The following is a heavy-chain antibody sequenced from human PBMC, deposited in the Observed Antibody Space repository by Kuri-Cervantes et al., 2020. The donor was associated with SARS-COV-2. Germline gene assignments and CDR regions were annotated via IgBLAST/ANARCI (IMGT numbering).Heavy chain of an antibody. CDR1: GFTFSSYW. Sequence: GESLKISCAASGFTFSSYWMSWVRQAPGKGLEWVANIKQDGSEKYYVDSVKGRFTISRDNSKNTLYLQMNSLRAEDTAVYYCAVLDYGGALRFSDSWGQGALVTVSS. V-gene: IGHV3-7*01. D-gene: IGHD4-23*01. CDR3: AVLDYGGALRFSDS. CDR2: IKQDGSEK. J-gene: IGHJ4*02.